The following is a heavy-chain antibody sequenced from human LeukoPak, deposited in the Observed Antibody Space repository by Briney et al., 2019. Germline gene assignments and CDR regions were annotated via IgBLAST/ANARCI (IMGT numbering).Heavy chain of an antibody. CDR1: RFIFSDYA. CDR2: IRATSGIT. D-gene: IGHD3-9*01. J-gene: IGHJ3*01. CDR3: ARDDDNNDFLTAYAFDL. V-gene: IGHV3-23*01. Sequence: PGGSLRLSCAASRFIFSDYAMSWVRQAPGKGLEWVSDIRATSGITFYADSVKGRFTISRDNARNTLYLQMNSLRAEDTAVYYCARDDDNNDFLTAYAFDLWGQGTMVTVSS.